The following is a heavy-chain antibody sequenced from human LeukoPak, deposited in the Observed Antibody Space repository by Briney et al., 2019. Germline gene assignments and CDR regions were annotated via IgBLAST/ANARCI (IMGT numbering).Heavy chain of an antibody. CDR2: IYPGDSDT. CDR3: ARRGYCTGGSCYYFDY. J-gene: IGHJ4*02. V-gene: IGHV5-51*01. Sequence: GESLKISCKGSGYSFTSYWIGWVRQMPGKGLEWTGIIYPGDSDTRYSPSFQGQVTISADKSISTAFLQWSSLKASDTAMYYCARRGYCTGGSCYYFDYWGQGTLVTVSS. D-gene: IGHD2-15*01. CDR1: GYSFTSYW.